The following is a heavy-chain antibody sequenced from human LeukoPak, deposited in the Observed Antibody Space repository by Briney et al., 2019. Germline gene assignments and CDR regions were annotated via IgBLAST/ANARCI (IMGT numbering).Heavy chain of an antibody. CDR1: GFTFNSYA. J-gene: IGHJ4*02. CDR2: ISSDGSNN. CDR3: ARDRH. V-gene: IGHV3-30-3*01. Sequence: GRSLRLSCAASGFTFNSYAMHWVRQAPGKGLEWVAVISSDGSNNYYADSVKGRFTISRDNSKNTLYLQVNSLRAEDTAVYYCARDRHWGQGTLVTVSS.